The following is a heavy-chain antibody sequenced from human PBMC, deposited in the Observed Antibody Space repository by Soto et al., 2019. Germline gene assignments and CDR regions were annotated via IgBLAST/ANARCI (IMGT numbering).Heavy chain of an antibody. D-gene: IGHD3-3*01. CDR1: GFTFSSYA. V-gene: IGHV3-23*01. CDR2: ISGSGGST. Sequence: GGSLRLSCAASGFTFSSYAMSWVRHAPGKGLEWVSAISGSGGSTYYADSVKGRFTISRDNSKNTLYLQMNSLRAEDTAVYYCRRSGYQDLPDFDYWGQGTLVTVSS. J-gene: IGHJ4*02. CDR3: RRSGYQDLPDFDY.